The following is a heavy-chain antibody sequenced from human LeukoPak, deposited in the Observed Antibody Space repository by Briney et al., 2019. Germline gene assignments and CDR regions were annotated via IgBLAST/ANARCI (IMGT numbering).Heavy chain of an antibody. V-gene: IGHV3-53*01. CDR1: GFNVITNY. J-gene: IGHJ4*02. D-gene: IGHD3-22*01. Sequence: GSLRLSCAASGFNVITNYMNWVRQAPGKGLEWVSVVYSGGSTFYADLVKGRFTISRDNSKNTLYLQMNSLTAEDTAMYYCARLANPSGYWDWGQGTLVTVSS. CDR3: ARLANPSGYWD. CDR2: VYSGGST.